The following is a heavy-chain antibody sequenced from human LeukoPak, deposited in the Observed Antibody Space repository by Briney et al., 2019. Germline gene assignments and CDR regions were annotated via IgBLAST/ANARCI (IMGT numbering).Heavy chain of an antibody. CDR3: ARLGIAEAGTGDAMDV. Sequence: GASLQISCKGSGYRFTSYWIGWVRQMPGKGLEWMGIIYPGDSDTRYSPSFQGQVTISADKSISTAYLQWSSLKASDTAMYYCARLGIAEAGTGDAMDVWGQGTTVTVSS. V-gene: IGHV5-51*01. J-gene: IGHJ6*02. CDR2: IYPGDSDT. D-gene: IGHD6-13*01. CDR1: GYRFTSYW.